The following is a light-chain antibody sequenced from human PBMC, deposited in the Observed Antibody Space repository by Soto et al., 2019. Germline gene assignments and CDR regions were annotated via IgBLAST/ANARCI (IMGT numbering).Light chain of an antibody. CDR2: RDG. CDR1: SSNIGSHY. J-gene: IGLJ3*02. Sequence: QSVLTQPPSASGTPGQSLTISCSGSSSNIGSHYVYWYQHLPGTAPKLLIFRDGQRPSGVPDRFFGSKSGTSASLAISGLRSEDEAHYYCAVWDDSLTDWVFGGGTKLTVL. V-gene: IGLV1-47*01. CDR3: AVWDDSLTDWV.